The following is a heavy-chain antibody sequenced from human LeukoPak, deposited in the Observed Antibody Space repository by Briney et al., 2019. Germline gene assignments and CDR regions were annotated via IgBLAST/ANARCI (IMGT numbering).Heavy chain of an antibody. Sequence: GGSLRLSCAASGFTFSSYWMSWVRQAPGKGLEWVANIKQDGSEKYYVDSMKGRFTISRDNAKNSLYLQMNSLRAEDTAVYYCARVEADITIFGVVISYYYYGMDVWGQGTTVTVSS. D-gene: IGHD3-3*01. V-gene: IGHV3-7*01. CDR2: IKQDGSEK. CDR1: GFTFSSYW. J-gene: IGHJ6*02. CDR3: ARVEADITIFGVVISYYYYGMDV.